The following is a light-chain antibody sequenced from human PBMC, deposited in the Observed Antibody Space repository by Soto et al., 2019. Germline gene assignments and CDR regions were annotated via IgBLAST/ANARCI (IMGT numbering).Light chain of an antibody. J-gene: IGKJ2*01. CDR1: QSVSSN. Sequence: EIVMTQSPATLSVSPGERATLSCRASQSVSSNLAWYQQKPGQAPRLLIYGASTRATGIPARFSGSGSGTELNLTISSLQSEDFAVYYCQQYNNWPPYTVGQGTKLEIK. V-gene: IGKV3-15*01. CDR2: GAS. CDR3: QQYNNWPPYT.